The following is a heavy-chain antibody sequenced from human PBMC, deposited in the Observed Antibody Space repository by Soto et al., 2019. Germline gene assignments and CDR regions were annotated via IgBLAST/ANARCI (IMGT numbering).Heavy chain of an antibody. V-gene: IGHV6-1*01. CDR1: GDSVSNNSAA. CDR3: ARDPAECGSDCSPTGFDY. Sequence: SQTLSLTCAISGDSVSNNSAAWNWIRQSPSRGLEWLGRTYYRSKWYNDYAVSVKGRVTINPDTSKNQFSLQLNSVTPEDTAVYYFARDPAECGSDCSPTGFDYWGQGTLVTVSS. D-gene: IGHD2-21*02. J-gene: IGHJ4*02. CDR2: TYYRSKWYN.